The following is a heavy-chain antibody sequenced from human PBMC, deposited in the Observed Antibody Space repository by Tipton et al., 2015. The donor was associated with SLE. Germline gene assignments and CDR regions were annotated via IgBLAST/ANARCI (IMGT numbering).Heavy chain of an antibody. J-gene: IGHJ4*02. Sequence: SLRLSCAASGFTFSSYNMNWVRQAPGKGLEWVSYISSSSSTIYYADSVKGRFTISRDNAKNSLYLQMNSLRAEDTAVYYCAREEQQLVDGYSSGWYDWGDYWGQGTLVTVSS. CDR3: AREEQQLVDGYSSGWYDWGDY. V-gene: IGHV3-48*01. CDR1: GFTFSSYN. D-gene: IGHD6-19*01. CDR2: ISSSSSTI.